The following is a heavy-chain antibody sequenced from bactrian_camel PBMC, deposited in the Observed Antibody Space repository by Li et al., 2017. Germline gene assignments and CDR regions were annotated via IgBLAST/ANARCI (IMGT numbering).Heavy chain of an antibody. D-gene: IGHD2*01. Sequence: HVQLAESGGGLVTPGGSLTLSCAASGFTFSGYYMSWVRQAPGKGLEWVSGIKNDGTVTDYQGSVEGRFTVSRDNTKNALYLSLNSLKAEDTAMYYCATDSWYGNVWYLPYWGQGTQVTVS. J-gene: IGHJ4*01. CDR3: ATDSWYGNVWYLPY. CDR2: IKNDGTVT. CDR1: GFTFSGYY. V-gene: IGHV3S5*01.